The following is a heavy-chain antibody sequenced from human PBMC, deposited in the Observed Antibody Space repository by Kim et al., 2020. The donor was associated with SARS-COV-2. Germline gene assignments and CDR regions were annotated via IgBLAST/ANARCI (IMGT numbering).Heavy chain of an antibody. CDR1: GFTFSSYG. V-gene: IGHV3-30*18. D-gene: IGHD3-10*01. Sequence: GGSLRLSCAASGFTFSSYGMHWVRQAPGKGLEWVAVISYDGSNKYYADSVKGRFTISRDNSKNTLYLQMNSLRAEDTAVYYCAKDRGGMDVWGQGTTVTV. CDR3: AKDRGGMDV. CDR2: ISYDGSNK. J-gene: IGHJ6*02.